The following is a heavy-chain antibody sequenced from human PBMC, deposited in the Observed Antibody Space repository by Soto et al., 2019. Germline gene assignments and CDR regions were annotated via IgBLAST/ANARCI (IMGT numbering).Heavy chain of an antibody. J-gene: IGHJ6*02. V-gene: IGHV3-30*18. CDR3: AKGCLYCSGGSWGRYGMDV. CDR1: GFTFSSYC. CDR2: ISYDGSNK. D-gene: IGHD2-15*01. Sequence: PGGSLRLSCAASGFTFSSYCMHWVRQAPGKGLEWVAVISYDGSNKYYADSVKGRFTISRDNSKNTLYLQMNSLRAEDTAVYYCAKGCLYCSGGSWGRYGMDVWGQGTTVTVSS.